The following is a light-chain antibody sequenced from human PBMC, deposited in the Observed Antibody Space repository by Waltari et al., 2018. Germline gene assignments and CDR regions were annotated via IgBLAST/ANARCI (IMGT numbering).Light chain of an antibody. CDR1: SRDVGCSNS. CDR3: SSYTSSSTRV. Sequence: QSALTQPASVSGSPGQSITISCTGTSRDVGCSNSFSWYQQHPGKAPKLMIYEVSNRPSGVSNRFSGSKSGNTASLTISGLQAEDEADYYCSSYTSSSTRVFGGGTKLTVL. J-gene: IGLJ3*02. CDR2: EVS. V-gene: IGLV2-14*01.